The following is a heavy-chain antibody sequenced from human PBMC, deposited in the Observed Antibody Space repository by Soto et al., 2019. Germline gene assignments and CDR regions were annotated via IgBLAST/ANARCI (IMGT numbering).Heavy chain of an antibody. J-gene: IGHJ3*02. Sequence: QITLKGSGPTLVKPTQALTLTCTLSGISLSTSGVGLGWIRQTPGKALEWLALVYWNDDKHYSPSLKTRLTITKDTSTNQAILTMTNMDPVDTATYYYARGLATLPVFAFDIWGQGTVVTVSS. CDR3: ARGLATLPVFAFDI. CDR1: GISLSTSGVG. V-gene: IGHV2-5*01. D-gene: IGHD1-1*01. CDR2: VYWNDDK.